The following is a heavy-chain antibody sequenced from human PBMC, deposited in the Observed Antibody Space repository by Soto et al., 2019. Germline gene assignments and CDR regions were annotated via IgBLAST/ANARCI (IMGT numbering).Heavy chain of an antibody. CDR2: LNPSGGST. CDR1: GYTFTSYY. D-gene: IGHD6-19*01. J-gene: IGHJ4*02. Sequence: GASVKVSCKASGYTFTSYYMHWVRQAPGQGLEWRGILNPSGGSTSYAQKFQGRVTMTRDTCTSTVYMELSSLRSDDTAVYYCARSVAGNFDYWGQGTLVTVYS. V-gene: IGHV1-46*01. CDR3: ARSVAGNFDY.